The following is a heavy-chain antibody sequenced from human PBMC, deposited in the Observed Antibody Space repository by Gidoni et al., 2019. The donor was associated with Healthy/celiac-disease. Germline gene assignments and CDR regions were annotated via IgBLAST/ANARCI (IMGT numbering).Heavy chain of an antibody. D-gene: IGHD2-2*02. J-gene: IGHJ4*02. CDR1: GFTFSSYS. CDR3: ARVITGDWDCSSTSCYTFDY. CDR2: ISSSSRYI. V-gene: IGHV3-21*01. Sequence: EVQLVESGGGLVKPGGSLRLSCAASGFTFSSYSMNWVRQAPGKGLEWVSSISSSSRYIYYADSVKGRFTISRDNAKNSLYLQMNSLRAEDTAVYYCARVITGDWDCSSTSCYTFDYWGQGTLVTVSS.